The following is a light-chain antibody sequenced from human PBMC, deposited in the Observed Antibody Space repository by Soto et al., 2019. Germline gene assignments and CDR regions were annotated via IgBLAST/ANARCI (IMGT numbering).Light chain of an antibody. Sequence: QSALAQPASVSGSPGQSITFSCTGSSSDFGNFNLVSWYQQYPGKAPQLIIYEVDKRPSRVSNRFSGSKSGNTASLTISGLQAEDEADYYCLSYPGSRGVFGGGTKLTVL. CDR2: EVD. J-gene: IGLJ3*02. CDR1: SSDFGNFNL. CDR3: LSYPGSRGV. V-gene: IGLV2-23*02.